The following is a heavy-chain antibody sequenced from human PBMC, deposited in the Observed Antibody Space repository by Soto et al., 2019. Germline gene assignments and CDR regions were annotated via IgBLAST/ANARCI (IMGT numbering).Heavy chain of an antibody. CDR3: ARAYCSGGSCYYGNFDY. CDR1: GYTFTSYG. D-gene: IGHD2-15*01. J-gene: IGHJ4*02. CDR2: ISACNGNT. Sequence: ASVKVSCKASGYTFTSYGISWVRQAPGQGLEWMGWISACNGNTNYAQKLQGRVTMTTDTSTSTAYMELRSLRSDDTAVYYCARAYCSGGSCYYGNFDYWGQGTLVTVSS. V-gene: IGHV1-18*01.